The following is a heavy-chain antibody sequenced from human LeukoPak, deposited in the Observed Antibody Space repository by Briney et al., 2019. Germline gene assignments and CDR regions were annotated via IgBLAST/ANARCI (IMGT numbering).Heavy chain of an antibody. Sequence: GGSLRLSCAASGFTFTDYWMSWIRQAPGKGLEWISYISISGGTIYYAESVKGRFTISRDNAKSSLYLQMNSLRGEDTAVYYCAKTEGRGTTVAQRPNDYWGQGTLVTVSS. D-gene: IGHD4-23*01. CDR2: ISISGGTI. J-gene: IGHJ4*02. CDR1: GFTFTDYW. V-gene: IGHV3-11*04. CDR3: AKTEGRGTTVAQRPNDY.